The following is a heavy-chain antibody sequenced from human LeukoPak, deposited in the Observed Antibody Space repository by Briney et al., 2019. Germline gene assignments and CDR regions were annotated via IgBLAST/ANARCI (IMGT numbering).Heavy chain of an antibody. Sequence: SVKVSCKASGGTFSSYAISWVRQAPGQGLEWMGGIIPIFGTANYAQKFQGRVTITTDESTSTAYVELSSLRSEDTAVYYCASEVVVVAARDSLGYYFDYWGQGTLVTVSS. J-gene: IGHJ4*02. V-gene: IGHV1-69*05. D-gene: IGHD2-15*01. CDR1: GGTFSSYA. CDR3: ASEVVVVAARDSLGYYFDY. CDR2: IIPIFGTA.